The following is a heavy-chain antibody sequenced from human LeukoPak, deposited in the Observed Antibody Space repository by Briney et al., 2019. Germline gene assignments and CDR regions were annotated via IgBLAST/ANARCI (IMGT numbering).Heavy chain of an antibody. J-gene: IGHJ3*02. D-gene: IGHD6-6*01. CDR2: ITASGGNT. CDR3: ARSLPYSSSAHDAFDI. Sequence: PGGSLRLSCAASGFTFSSYAMSWVRQAPGKGLEWVSGITASGGNTYYADSVKGRFTISRDNSKNTLYLQMDSLRAEDMAVYYCARSLPYSSSAHDAFDIWGQGTMVTVSS. CDR1: GFTFSSYA. V-gene: IGHV3-23*01.